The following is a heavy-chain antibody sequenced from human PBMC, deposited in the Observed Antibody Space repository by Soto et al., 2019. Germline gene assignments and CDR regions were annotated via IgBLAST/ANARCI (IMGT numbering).Heavy chain of an antibody. D-gene: IGHD1-1*01. Sequence: QVQLVESGGGVVQPGRSLRLSCAASGFIFSNYVMYWVRQAPGKWLEWVALMSYDGTTKSYADSVKGRFTISRDNSQHTLYLQMHSLRPEDTGVYYCAREVLWSRYFDYWGPGTLVSGSS. CDR2: MSYDGTTK. CDR3: AREVLWSRYFDY. J-gene: IGHJ4*02. CDR1: GFIFSNYV. V-gene: IGHV3-30-3*01.